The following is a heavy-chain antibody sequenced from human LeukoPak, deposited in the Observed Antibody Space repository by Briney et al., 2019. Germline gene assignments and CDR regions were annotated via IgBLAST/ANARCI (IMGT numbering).Heavy chain of an antibody. CDR2: ISLDGNNE. CDR1: GFTFRNYY. J-gene: IGHJ3*02. CDR3: ARDPGYCSSTSCYLGAFDI. Sequence: PGRSLRLSCAASGFTFRNYYMHWVRQAPGKGLEWVAVISLDGNNEYYADSVKGRFTISRDNAKNSLYLQMNSLRAEDTAVYYCARDPGYCSSTSCYLGAFDIWGQGTMVTVSS. V-gene: IGHV3-30-3*01. D-gene: IGHD2-2*01.